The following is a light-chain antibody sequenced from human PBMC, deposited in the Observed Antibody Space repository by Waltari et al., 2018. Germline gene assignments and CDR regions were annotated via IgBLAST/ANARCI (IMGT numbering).Light chain of an antibody. CDR2: WAS. CDR1: QSVLYNSNRKNY. Sequence: DIVMPQSPDPLAVSRAERATINCKSSQSVLYNSNRKNYLAWYQQKPGQPPKLLIYWASTRESGVPDRFSGSGSGTDFTLTISSLQAEDVAVYYCQQYYDTPALTFGGGTKVEIK. J-gene: IGKJ4*01. CDR3: QQYYDTPALT. V-gene: IGKV4-1*01.